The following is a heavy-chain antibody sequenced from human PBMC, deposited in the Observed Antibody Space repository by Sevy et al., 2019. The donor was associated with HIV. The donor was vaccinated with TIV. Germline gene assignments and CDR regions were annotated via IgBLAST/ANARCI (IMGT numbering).Heavy chain of an antibody. D-gene: IGHD1-26*01. CDR1: GFTFSSYE. V-gene: IGHV3-48*03. Sequence: GGSLRLSCAASGFTFSSYEMNWVRQAPGKGLEWVSYISSSGRTIYYADSVKGRFTISRDNAKNSLYLQMNSLRAEDTAVYYCARDRVGAKAFDIWGQGTMVTVSS. J-gene: IGHJ3*02. CDR3: ARDRVGAKAFDI. CDR2: ISSSGRTI.